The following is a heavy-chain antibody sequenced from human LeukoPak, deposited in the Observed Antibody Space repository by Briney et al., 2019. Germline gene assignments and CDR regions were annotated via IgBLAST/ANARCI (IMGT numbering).Heavy chain of an antibody. CDR3: ARERIAVAGTLSLFYYYYYLDV. CDR1: GGSISSYY. CDR2: IYTSGSS. Sequence: PSETLSLTCTVSGGSISSYYWSWIRQPAGKRLEWIGRIYTSGSSNYNPSLKSRVTMSVDTSKNQFSLKLSSVTAADTAVYYCARERIAVAGTLSLFYYYYYLDVWGKGTTVTVSS. D-gene: IGHD6-19*01. V-gene: IGHV4-4*07. J-gene: IGHJ6*03.